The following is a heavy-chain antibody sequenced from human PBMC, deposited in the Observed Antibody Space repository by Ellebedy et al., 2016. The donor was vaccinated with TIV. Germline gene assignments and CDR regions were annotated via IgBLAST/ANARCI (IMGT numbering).Heavy chain of an antibody. Sequence: SETLSLXCTVSGGSISSDDYYWSWIRQPPGKGLEWVGYIYYSGSTDYYPSLKGRVTISVDTSRNQFSLKVRSVTAADTAIYYCARGADYFDSWGQGALVTVSS. CDR3: ARGADYFDS. J-gene: IGHJ4*02. V-gene: IGHV4-30-4*01. CDR2: IYYSGST. CDR1: GGSISSDDYY.